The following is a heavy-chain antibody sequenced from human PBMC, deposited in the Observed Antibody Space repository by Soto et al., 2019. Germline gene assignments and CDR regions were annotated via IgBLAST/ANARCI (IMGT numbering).Heavy chain of an antibody. CDR1: GFAFSNYN. CDR2: ISSSGTYI. CDR3: ARERMNGLDV. Sequence: VGSLRLSCAASGFAFSNYNMNWVRQAPGKGLEWVSSISSSGTYIFYADSVKGRFTVSRDNAENSLYLQMNSLRSDDTAVFYCARERMNGLDVWGQGTMVTVSS. J-gene: IGHJ6*02. V-gene: IGHV3-21*04.